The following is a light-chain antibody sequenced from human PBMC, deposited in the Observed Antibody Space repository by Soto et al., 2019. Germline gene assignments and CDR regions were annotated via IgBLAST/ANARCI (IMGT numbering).Light chain of an antibody. V-gene: IGKV1-39*01. CDR2: AAA. J-gene: IGKJ3*01. Sequence: DIQMTQSPSSLSASVRDRVTITCRASQSISTYLNWYQQKPGKVPKLLIYAAASLQSGVPSRFSGSESGTDFTLTISSLQPEDFATYYCQQSYSTPLTVGPGTKVDIK. CDR3: QQSYSTPLT. CDR1: QSISTY.